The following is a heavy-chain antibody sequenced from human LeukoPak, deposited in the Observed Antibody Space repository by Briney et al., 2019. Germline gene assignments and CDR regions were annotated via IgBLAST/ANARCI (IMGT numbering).Heavy chain of an antibody. Sequence: VASVKVSCKASGYTFTSYDINWLRQASGQGLEWMGWINTKRGNKGYAQKYQGRVTMTRNISISTAYMELTSLRSEDTAVYYCARGSKRAIFGVVIHDRPYYFDYWGQGTLVTVSS. CDR1: GYTFTSYD. V-gene: IGHV1-8*01. CDR3: ARGSKRAIFGVVIHDRPYYFDY. D-gene: IGHD3-3*01. CDR2: INTKRGNK. J-gene: IGHJ4*02.